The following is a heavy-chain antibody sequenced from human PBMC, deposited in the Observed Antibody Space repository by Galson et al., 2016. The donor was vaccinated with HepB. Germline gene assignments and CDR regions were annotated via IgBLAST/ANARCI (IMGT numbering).Heavy chain of an antibody. D-gene: IGHD3-10*01. CDR1: GFIFSNFA. CDR3: AKTSPYGTSWAGAFDV. V-gene: IGHV3-23*01. Sequence: CAGSGFIFSNFAMIWVRQAPGTGLEWVSAISRGGGGGTYYADSVRGRFTISRDNSKNTLYLQLNGLRGDNSAVYYCAKTSPYGTSWAGAFDVWGQGTVVTVSS. CDR2: ISRGGGGGT. J-gene: IGHJ3*01.